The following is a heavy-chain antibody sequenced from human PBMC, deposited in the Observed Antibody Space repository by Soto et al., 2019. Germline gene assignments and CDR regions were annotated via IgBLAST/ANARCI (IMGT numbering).Heavy chain of an antibody. V-gene: IGHV3-23*01. Sequence: RRLSCAASGFTFSSYAMSWVRQAPGKGLEWVSAISGSGGSTYYADSVKGRFTISRDNSKNTLYLQMNSLRAEDTAVYYCAKGRYCSGGSCYRKSDFDYWGQGTLVTVSS. J-gene: IGHJ4*02. CDR3: AKGRYCSGGSCYRKSDFDY. D-gene: IGHD2-15*01. CDR1: GFTFSSYA. CDR2: ISGSGGST.